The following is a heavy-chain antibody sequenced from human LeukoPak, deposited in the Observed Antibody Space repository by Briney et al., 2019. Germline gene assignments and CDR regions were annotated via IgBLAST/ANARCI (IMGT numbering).Heavy chain of an antibody. J-gene: IGHJ3*02. D-gene: IGHD3-22*01. V-gene: IGHV1-2*06. CDR2: INPNSGGT. Sequence: ASVKVSCKASGCTFTGYYMQWMRQAPGQGLEWMGRINPNSGGTNYAQKFQGRLTITTDESTRTAYMELSSLRSEDTAEYYCARDIPGSSGYFNDAFDIWGQGTMVTVSS. CDR1: GCTFTGYY. CDR3: ARDIPGSSGYFNDAFDI.